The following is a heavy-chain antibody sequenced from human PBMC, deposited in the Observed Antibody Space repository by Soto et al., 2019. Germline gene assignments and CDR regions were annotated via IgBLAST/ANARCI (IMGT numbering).Heavy chain of an antibody. CDR3: ARDGMTTGDT. CDR1: GVSVTSYT. D-gene: IGHD2-21*02. J-gene: IGHJ4*02. Sequence: PSETLSLTCIVSGVSVTSYTWSWVRQPANKGLEWIGRVFSSVSATYNPSLKSRVSISMDTAENRISLKLDSVTAADAGVYFCARDGMTTGDTWGPGTPVTVYS. V-gene: IGHV4-4*07. CDR2: VFSSVSA.